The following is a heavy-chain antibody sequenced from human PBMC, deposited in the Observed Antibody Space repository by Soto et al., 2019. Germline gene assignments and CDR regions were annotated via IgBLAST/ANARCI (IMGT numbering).Heavy chain of an antibody. V-gene: IGHV4-34*02. Sequence: QVQLEQWGAGLLKPSETLSLTCAVYGGSFSGYYWSWIRQPPGKGLEWIGEVNHSGSTNYNPSLKSRVAISVDTSKNQSSLDLYSVTAADTAVYYCARGRWLRQSFDYWGQGSLVTVSS. D-gene: IGHD5-12*01. CDR1: GGSFSGYY. CDR2: VNHSGST. CDR3: ARGRWLRQSFDY. J-gene: IGHJ4*02.